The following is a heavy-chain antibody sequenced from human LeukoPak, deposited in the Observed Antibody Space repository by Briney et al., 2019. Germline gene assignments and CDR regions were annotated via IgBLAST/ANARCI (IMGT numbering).Heavy chain of an antibody. J-gene: IGHJ5*02. CDR2: ISRTGGST. CDR1: EFTFSSSP. CDR3: ARGASSYDHNWFDP. V-gene: IGHV3-23*01. D-gene: IGHD5-12*01. Sequence: GGSLRLSCVDSEFTFSSSPMGWVRQAPGKGLEWVSTISRTGGSTFYADSVKGRFTISRDNSKNTLYLQMNSLRGDDTAIYYCARGASSYDHNWFDPWGQGTVVTVSS.